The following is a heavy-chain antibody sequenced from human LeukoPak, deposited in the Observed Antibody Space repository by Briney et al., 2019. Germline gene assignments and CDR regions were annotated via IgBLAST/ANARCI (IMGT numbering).Heavy chain of an antibody. CDR2: ISGSTGNT. D-gene: IGHD2-15*01. CDR3: AREIVVVVAATKRENWFDP. Sequence: GGSLRLSCAASGFTFEKYAMSWVRQAPGKGLEWVSLISGSTGNTYYADSVKGRFTISRDNSKNTLYLQMNSLRAEDTAVYYCAREIVVVVAATKRENWFDPWGQGTLVAVSS. CDR1: GFTFEKYA. V-gene: IGHV3-23*01. J-gene: IGHJ5*02.